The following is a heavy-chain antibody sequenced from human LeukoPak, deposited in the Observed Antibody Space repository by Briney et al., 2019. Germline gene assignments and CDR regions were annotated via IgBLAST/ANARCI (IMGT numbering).Heavy chain of an antibody. J-gene: IGHJ4*02. CDR1: GGSISSGGYS. Sequence: SETLSLTCAVSGGSISSGGYSWSWIRQPPGKGLEWIGYIYYSGSTYYNPSLKSRVTISVDTSENQFSLKLSSVTAADTAVYYCASYFTAMAEYYFDYWGQGTLVAVSS. CDR2: IYYSGST. D-gene: IGHD5-18*01. V-gene: IGHV4-30-4*07. CDR3: ASYFTAMAEYYFDY.